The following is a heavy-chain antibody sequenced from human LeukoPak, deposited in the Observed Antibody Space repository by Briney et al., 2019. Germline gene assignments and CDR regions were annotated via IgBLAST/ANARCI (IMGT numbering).Heavy chain of an antibody. J-gene: IGHJ4*02. Sequence: GASVKVSCKASGYTFTSYYIHWVRQAPRQGLEWMGWMNPNSGNTGYAQKFRGRVTMTRNTSISTAYMELSSLRSEDTAVYYCARSTHYDILTAHYKPLDYWGQGTLVTVPS. V-gene: IGHV1-8*02. D-gene: IGHD3-9*01. CDR3: ARSTHYDILTAHYKPLDY. CDR1: GYTFTSYY. CDR2: MNPNSGNT.